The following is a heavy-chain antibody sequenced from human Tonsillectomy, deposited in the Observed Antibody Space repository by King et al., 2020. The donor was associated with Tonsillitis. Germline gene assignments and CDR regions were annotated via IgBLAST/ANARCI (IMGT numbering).Heavy chain of an antibody. Sequence: QLVQSGGGVVQPGGSLRLSCAASGFTFSSYGMHWVRQAPGKGLEWVAVISYDGSNKYYAASVRGRFTIPRDNSKKTLYLQMNSPRAEDTAVYYCAKGATSFDYWGRGTLVTVSS. CDR1: GFTFSSYG. D-gene: IGHD2-2*01. CDR3: AKGATSFDY. J-gene: IGHJ4*02. CDR2: ISYDGSNK. V-gene: IGHV3-30*18.